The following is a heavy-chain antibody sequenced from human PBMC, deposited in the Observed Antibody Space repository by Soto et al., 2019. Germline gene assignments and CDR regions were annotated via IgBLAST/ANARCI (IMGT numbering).Heavy chain of an antibody. CDR1: GGSISSFTYY. Sequence: SETLSLTCSVSGGSISSFTYYWGWIRQPPGKGLEWIGTVYYNENTYYNPSLKSRVTITVDTAKNQFSLNLRSVTAADTAMYFCARRERYYGSPGWFDPWGQGTLVTVSS. CDR2: VYYNENT. CDR3: ARRERYYGSPGWFDP. J-gene: IGHJ5*02. D-gene: IGHD3-10*01. V-gene: IGHV4-39*01.